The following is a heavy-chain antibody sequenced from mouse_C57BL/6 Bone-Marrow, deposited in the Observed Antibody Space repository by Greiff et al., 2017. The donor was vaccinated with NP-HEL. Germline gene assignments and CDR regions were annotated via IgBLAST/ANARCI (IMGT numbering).Heavy chain of an antibody. J-gene: IGHJ1*03. D-gene: IGHD2-13*01. CDR2: IHPTSGST. Sequence: QVQLQQPGAELVKPGASVKLSCKASGYTFTSYWMHWVKQRPGQGLEWIGMIHPTSGSTNYNEKFKSKATLTVDKSSSTAYMQLSSLTSEDSAVYYCARWGLRRYFDVWGTGTTVTVSS. CDR1: GYTFTSYW. CDR3: ARWGLRRYFDV. V-gene: IGHV1-64*01.